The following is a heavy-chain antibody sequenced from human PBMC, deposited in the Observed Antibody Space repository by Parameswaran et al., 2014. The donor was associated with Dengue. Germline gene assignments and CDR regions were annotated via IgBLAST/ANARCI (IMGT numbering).Heavy chain of an antibody. V-gene: IGHV2-5*02. CDR3: AHRQYPPVTTRNGAFDI. CDR2: IYWDDDK. Sequence: LQGKALEWLALIYWDDDKRYSSSLKSRLTITKDTSKNQVVLTMINVDPVDTATYYRAHRQYPPVTTRNGAFDIWGRGTMVTVSS. J-gene: IGHJ3*02. D-gene: IGHD4-17*01.